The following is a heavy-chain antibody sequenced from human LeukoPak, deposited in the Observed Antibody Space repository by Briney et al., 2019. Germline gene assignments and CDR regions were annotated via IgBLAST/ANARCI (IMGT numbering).Heavy chain of an antibody. CDR1: GFVASTNY. J-gene: IGHJ4*02. CDR2: LYSGGST. CDR3: AMDSAWLPLKFDY. Sequence: GGSLRLSCAASGFVASTNYMSWVRQAPGKGLEWVSVLYSGGSTYYTDSVKGRFTISRDNSNNTLYLQMNNLRAEDTAVYYCAMDSAWLPLKFDYWGPGTLVTVSS. V-gene: IGHV3-66*01. D-gene: IGHD5-24*01.